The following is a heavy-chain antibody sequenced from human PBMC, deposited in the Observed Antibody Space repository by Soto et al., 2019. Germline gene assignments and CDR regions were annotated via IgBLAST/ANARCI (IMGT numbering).Heavy chain of an antibody. CDR3: AKEGLSEWFPFFDY. V-gene: IGHV3-30*18. Sequence: GGSLRLSCAASGFTFSSYGMHWVRQAPGKGLEWVAVISYDGSNKYYADSVKGRFTISRDNSKNTLYLQMNSLRAEDTAVYYCAKEGLSEWFPFFDYWGQGTLVTVSS. CDR2: ISYDGSNK. CDR1: GFTFSSYG. J-gene: IGHJ4*02. D-gene: IGHD3-3*01.